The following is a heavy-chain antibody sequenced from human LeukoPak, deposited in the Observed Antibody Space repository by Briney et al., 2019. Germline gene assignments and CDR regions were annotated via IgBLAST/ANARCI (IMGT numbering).Heavy chain of an antibody. D-gene: IGHD3-22*01. V-gene: IGHV3-53*01. CDR2: IYSGGST. CDR3: ARRAGDYSHPYDY. CDR1: GLTVSSNC. Sequence: GGSLRLSCAASGLTVSSNCMSWVRQAPGKGLEWVSFIYSGGSTYYTGSVKGRFTISRDNSKNTLYLQMNSLRAEDTAVYYCARRAGDYSHPYDYWGQGILVTVSS. J-gene: IGHJ4*02.